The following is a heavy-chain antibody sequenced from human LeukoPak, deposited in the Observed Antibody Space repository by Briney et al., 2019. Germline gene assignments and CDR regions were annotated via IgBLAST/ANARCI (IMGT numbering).Heavy chain of an antibody. CDR3: ASKPSLLWFGEA. D-gene: IGHD3-10*01. Sequence: SETLSLTCTVSGGSISSSSYYWGWIRQPPGKGLEWIGSIYYSGSTYYNPSLKSRVTISVDTSKNQFSLKLSSVTAADTAVYYCASKPSLLWFGEAWGQGTLSPSPQ. CDR1: GGSISSSSYY. J-gene: IGHJ5*02. V-gene: IGHV4-39*01. CDR2: IYYSGST.